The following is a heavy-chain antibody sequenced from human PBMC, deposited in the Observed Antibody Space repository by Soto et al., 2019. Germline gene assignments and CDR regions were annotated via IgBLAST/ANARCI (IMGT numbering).Heavy chain of an antibody. CDR2: ISAYNGNT. D-gene: IGHD5-18*01. V-gene: IGHV1-18*01. CDR3: ASSLLVGYGLEGESD. J-gene: IGHJ4*02. Sequence: QVQLVQSGAEVKKPGASVKVSCKASGYTFTSYGISWVRQAPGHGLEWMGWISAYNGNTNYAQKLQGRVTMTTDASTSTAYMELRSLRSDDTAVYYCASSLLVGYGLEGESDWGQGTLVTVSS. CDR1: GYTFTSYG.